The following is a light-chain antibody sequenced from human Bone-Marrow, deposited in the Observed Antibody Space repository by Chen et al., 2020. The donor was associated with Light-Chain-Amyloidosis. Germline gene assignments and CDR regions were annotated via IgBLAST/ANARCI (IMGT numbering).Light chain of an antibody. Sequence: NFMLTQPHSVSESPGKTVIISCTRSSGSIATNYVQWYQQRPGSSPTTVIYEDDQRPSGVPDLFSGAIYRSSNSASLTISGLKPEDEADYCCQSHQGSSQGVFVGGTKLTVL. CDR3: QSHQGSSQGV. CDR2: EDD. J-gene: IGLJ3*02. V-gene: IGLV6-57*01. CDR1: SGSIATNY.